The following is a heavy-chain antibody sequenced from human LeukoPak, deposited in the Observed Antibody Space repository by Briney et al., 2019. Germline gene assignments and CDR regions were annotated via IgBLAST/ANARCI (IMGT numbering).Heavy chain of an antibody. D-gene: IGHD3-22*01. Sequence: GGSLRLSCAASGFTFSGYAMSWVRQAPGKGLEWVSVISGSGGSTHHADSVKGRFSISRYNSKNTLYLQMNSLRGDDTAVYYCASSAQSDYYDSPRAFHIWGQGTLVTISS. J-gene: IGHJ3*02. CDR1: GFTFSGYA. CDR3: ASSAQSDYYDSPRAFHI. V-gene: IGHV3-23*01. CDR2: ISGSGGST.